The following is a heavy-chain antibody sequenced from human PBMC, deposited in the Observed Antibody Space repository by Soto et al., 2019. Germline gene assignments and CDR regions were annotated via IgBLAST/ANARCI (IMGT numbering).Heavy chain of an antibody. CDR2: IYYTGST. Sequence: SETLSLTCTVSGGSINSYYWSWIRQPPGKGLEWIGYIYYTGSTNYNPSLKSRVTISVDTSKNQLSLKLSSVTAADTAAYYCARASPRYCSSTSCYTEVVGASSWLDPWGQGNPVTVSS. V-gene: IGHV4-59*01. D-gene: IGHD2-2*02. CDR1: GGSINSYY. J-gene: IGHJ5*02. CDR3: ARASPRYCSSTSCYTEVVGASSWLDP.